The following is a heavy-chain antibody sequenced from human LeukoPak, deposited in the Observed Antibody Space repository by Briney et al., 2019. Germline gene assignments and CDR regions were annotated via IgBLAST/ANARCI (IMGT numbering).Heavy chain of an antibody. CDR1: GFTFSSNG. D-gene: IGHD3-10*01. CDR3: AREGYYGSGGPSWFDP. V-gene: IGHV3-30*02. J-gene: IGHJ5*02. CDR2: IQYDGSKK. Sequence: PGGSLRLSCVASGFTFSSNGMHWVRQAPGKGLEWVTFIQYDGSKKYYADSVKGRFTISRDNSKNTLYLQMNSLRAEDTAVYYCAREGYYGSGGPSWFDPWGQGTLVTVSS.